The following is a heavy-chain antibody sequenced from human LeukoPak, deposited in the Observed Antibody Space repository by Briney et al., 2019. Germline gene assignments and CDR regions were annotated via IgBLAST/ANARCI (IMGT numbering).Heavy chain of an antibody. CDR1: GGSFSGYY. D-gene: IGHD3-9*01. J-gene: IGHJ4*02. CDR3: ASQRGLRHFDWFSQEGAYDY. Sequence: PSETLSLTCAVYGGSFSGYYWSWIRQPPGKGLEWIGEINHSGSTNYNPSLKSRVTISVDTSKNQFSLKLSSVTAADTAVYYCASQRGLRHFDWFSQEGAYDYWGQGTLVTVSS. CDR2: INHSGST. V-gene: IGHV4-34*01.